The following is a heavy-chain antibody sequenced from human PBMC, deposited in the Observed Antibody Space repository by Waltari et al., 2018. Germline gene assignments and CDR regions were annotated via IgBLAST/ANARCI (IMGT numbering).Heavy chain of an antibody. CDR3: ARGNGITIFGVVIKHYFDY. J-gene: IGHJ4*02. D-gene: IGHD3-3*01. CDR2: INHSGST. Sequence: QVQLQQWGAGLLKPSETLSLTCAVYGGSFSGYYWSWIRQPPGKGLEWIGEINHSGSTNYNPSLKSRVTISVDTSKNQFSLKLSSVTAADTAVYYCARGNGITIFGVVIKHYFDYWGQGTLVTVSS. V-gene: IGHV4-34*01. CDR1: GGSFSGYY.